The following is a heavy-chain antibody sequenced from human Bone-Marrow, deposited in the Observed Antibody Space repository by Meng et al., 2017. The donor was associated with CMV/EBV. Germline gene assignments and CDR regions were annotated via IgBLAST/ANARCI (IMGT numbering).Heavy chain of an antibody. D-gene: IGHD1-14*01. CDR3: ATTTYPRNY. V-gene: IGHV3-11*04. Sequence: GESLKIYCAASGFIFSDYYMNWVRQAPGKGLEWVSYIRNRGSTIYYADSVKGRFTISRDNAKNSLYLQMNSPRAEDTAVYYCATTTYPRNYWGQGTLVTVSS. CDR2: IRNRGSTI. CDR1: GFIFSDYY. J-gene: IGHJ4*02.